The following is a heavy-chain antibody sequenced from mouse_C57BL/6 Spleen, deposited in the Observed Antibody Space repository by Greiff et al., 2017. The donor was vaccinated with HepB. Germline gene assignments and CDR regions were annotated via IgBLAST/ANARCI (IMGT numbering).Heavy chain of an antibody. CDR1: GYTFTGYW. J-gene: IGHJ4*01. D-gene: IGHD2-12*01. V-gene: IGHV1-50*01. CDR3: ARLRRAMDY. CDR2: IDPSDSYT. Sequence: QVQLQQPGAELVKPGASVKLSCKASGYTFTGYWMQWVKQRPGQGLEWIGEIDPSDSYTNYNQKFKGKATLTVDTSSSTAYMQLSSLTSEDSAVYYCARLRRAMDYWGQGTSVTVSS.